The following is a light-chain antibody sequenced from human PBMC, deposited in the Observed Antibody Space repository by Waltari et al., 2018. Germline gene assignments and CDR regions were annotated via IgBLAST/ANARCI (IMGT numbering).Light chain of an antibody. J-gene: IGKJ2*01. Sequence: DIQMTQSPSSLSASVGDTVTITCRASQSISNWLAWYQQKPGKPPILLIYKASILKSGVPSRFSGSGSGTQCTLTISSLQPGDVATYYCQQYNTYSSFGQGTKLEIK. V-gene: IGKV1-5*03. CDR1: QSISNW. CDR3: QQYNTYSS. CDR2: KAS.